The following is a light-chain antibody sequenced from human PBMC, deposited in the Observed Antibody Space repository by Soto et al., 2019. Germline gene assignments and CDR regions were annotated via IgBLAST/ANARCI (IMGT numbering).Light chain of an antibody. CDR1: QNVGNN. Sequence: PGERATLSCRSSQNVGNNLVWYQQKPGQAPRLLIYGASTRAAGIPDRFSGSGSGTEFTLTISGLQSDDFAVYYCQQFNNWPPWTFGQGTKVDI. V-gene: IGKV3-15*01. CDR3: QQFNNWPPWT. J-gene: IGKJ1*01. CDR2: GAS.